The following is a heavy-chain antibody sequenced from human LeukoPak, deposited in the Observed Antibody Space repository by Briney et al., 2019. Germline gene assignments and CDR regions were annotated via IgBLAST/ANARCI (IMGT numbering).Heavy chain of an antibody. D-gene: IGHD3-10*01. CDR1: GFTFSSYW. CDR2: IKQDGSEK. V-gene: IGHV3-7*01. CDR3: LRDDPDYGSGDDAFDI. J-gene: IGHJ3*02. Sequence: GGSLRLSCAASGFTFSSYWMSWVRQAPGKGLEWVANIKQDGSEKYYVDSVKGRFIISRDNSKNTLYLQMNSLRAEDTAVYYCLRDDPDYGSGDDAFDIWGQGTMVTVSS.